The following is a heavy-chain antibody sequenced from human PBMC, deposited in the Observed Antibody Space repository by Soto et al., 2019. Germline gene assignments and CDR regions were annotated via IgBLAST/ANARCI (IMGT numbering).Heavy chain of an antibody. Sequence: QVQLQESGPGLVKPSQTLSLTCTVSGDSISSINNYWSWIRQPPGEGLEWIGFISYSGTTSYSPYLKSRVAISLDTSKTQFSLSLNFVTAADTAVYYDARGRGYSYGLDPWGQGSLVTVSS. D-gene: IGHD5-18*01. J-gene: IGHJ5*02. CDR2: ISYSGTT. V-gene: IGHV4-30-4*01. CDR1: GDSISSINNY. CDR3: ARGRGYSYGLDP.